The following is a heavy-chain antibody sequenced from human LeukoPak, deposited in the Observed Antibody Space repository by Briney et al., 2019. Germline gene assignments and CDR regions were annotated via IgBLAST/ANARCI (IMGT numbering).Heavy chain of an antibody. CDR3: ARVAVGSYGDY. D-gene: IGHD1-26*01. J-gene: IGHJ4*02. Sequence: GGSLRLSCAASGFTFSSYSMNWVRQAPGKGLEWVSSISSSSSYIYYADPVKGRFTISRDNAKNSLYLQMNSLRAEDTAVYYCARVAVGSYGDYWGQGTLVTVSS. CDR2: ISSSSSYI. CDR1: GFTFSSYS. V-gene: IGHV3-21*01.